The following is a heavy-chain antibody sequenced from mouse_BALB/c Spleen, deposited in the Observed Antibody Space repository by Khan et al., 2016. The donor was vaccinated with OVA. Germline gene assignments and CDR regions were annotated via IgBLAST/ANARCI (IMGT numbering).Heavy chain of an antibody. J-gene: IGHJ3*01. D-gene: IGHD2-14*01. CDR1: GYTFTSYT. Sequence: QVQLKQSGAELARPGASVKMSCKASGYTFTSYTIHWIKKRPGQGLEWIGYINPSNGYTNYNQKFKDKATLTTDKSSTTTYLQLSSLTSDDSALYNCVRDGAYHRNDGWFAYWGQGTLVTVSA. V-gene: IGHV1-4*01. CDR2: INPSNGYT. CDR3: VRDGAYHRNDGWFAY.